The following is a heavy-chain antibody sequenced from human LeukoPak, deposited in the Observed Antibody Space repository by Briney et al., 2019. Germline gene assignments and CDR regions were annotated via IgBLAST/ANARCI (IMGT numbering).Heavy chain of an antibody. Sequence: ASVKVSRKASGYTFTSYGISWVRQAPGQGLEWMGWISAYNGNTNYAQKLQGRVTMTTDTSTSTAYVELRSLRSDDTAVYYCASTYCSSTSCPFDPWGQGTLVTVSS. J-gene: IGHJ5*02. CDR1: GYTFTSYG. V-gene: IGHV1-18*01. D-gene: IGHD2-2*01. CDR3: ASTYCSSTSCPFDP. CDR2: ISAYNGNT.